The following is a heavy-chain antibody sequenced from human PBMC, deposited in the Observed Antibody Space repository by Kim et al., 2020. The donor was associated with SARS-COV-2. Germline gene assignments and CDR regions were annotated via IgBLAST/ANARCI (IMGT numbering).Heavy chain of an antibody. V-gene: IGHV4-31*03. CDR1: GGSISSGGYY. D-gene: IGHD5-12*01. CDR2: IYYSGST. Sequence: SETLSLTCTVSGGSISSGGYYWSWIRQHPGKGLEWIGYIYYSGSTYYNPSLKSRVTISVDTSKNQFSLKLSSVTAADTAVYYCARVPPPSGPEPFCYFDYWGQGTLVTVSS. J-gene: IGHJ4*02. CDR3: ARVPPPSGPEPFCYFDY.